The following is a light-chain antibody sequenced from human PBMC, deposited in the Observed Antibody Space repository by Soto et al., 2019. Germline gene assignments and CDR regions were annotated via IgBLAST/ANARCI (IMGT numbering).Light chain of an antibody. CDR3: QSYDSSLNGYV. CDR1: SSNIGPTYD. Sequence: QSVLTQPPSVSGAPGQRVTIACTGSSSNIGPTYDVHWYQQLPGTAPKLLIYANTNRPSGVPDRFSGSKSGTSASLAITGLQAEDEADYYCQSYDSSLNGYVFGTWTNVTVL. J-gene: IGLJ1*01. CDR2: ANT. V-gene: IGLV1-40*01.